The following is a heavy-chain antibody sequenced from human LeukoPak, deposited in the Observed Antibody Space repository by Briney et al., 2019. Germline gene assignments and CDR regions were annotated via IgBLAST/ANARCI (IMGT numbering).Heavy chain of an antibody. J-gene: IGHJ4*02. D-gene: IGHD6-19*01. CDR3: ARSYSSGCFDY. CDR2: IYSGGST. V-gene: IGHV3-66*02. CDR1: GFTVSSNY. Sequence: GGSLRLSCAPSGFTVSSNYMSWVRQAPGKGLEWVSVIYSGGSTYYADSVKGRFTISRDNSKNTLYLQMNSLRAEDTAVYYCARSYSSGCFDYWGQGTLVTVSS.